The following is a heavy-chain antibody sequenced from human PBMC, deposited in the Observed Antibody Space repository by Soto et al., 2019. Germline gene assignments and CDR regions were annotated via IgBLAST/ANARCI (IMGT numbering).Heavy chain of an antibody. J-gene: IGHJ6*02. D-gene: IGHD3-10*01. CDR3: VRQGFGRLHGLVDV. CDR1: DDSSSSYK. Sequence: QVQLQESGPGLVKPSETLSLTCTVSDDSSSSYKWSWIRQPPGRRLEWIGYIDTNGGTSYNPALQSRVTIXXXTXXKHSSLKPSSVTAADTAVYYCVRQGFGRLHGLVDVWGQGTTVTVSS. V-gene: IGHV4-4*08. CDR2: IDTNGGT.